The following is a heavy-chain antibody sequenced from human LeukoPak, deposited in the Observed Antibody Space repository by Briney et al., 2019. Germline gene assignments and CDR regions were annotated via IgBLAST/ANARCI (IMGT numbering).Heavy chain of an antibody. CDR2: IWYGGSNK. J-gene: IGHJ4*02. V-gene: IGHV3-30*18. CDR3: AKERLAGYCSSTSCYAFDY. CDR1: GFTFSSYG. D-gene: IGHD2-2*01. Sequence: GRSLRLSCAASGFTFSSYGMHWVRQAPGKGLEWVAVIWYGGSNKYYADSVKGRFTISRDNSKNTLYLQMNSLRAEDTAVYYCAKERLAGYCSSTSCYAFDYWGQGTLVTVSS.